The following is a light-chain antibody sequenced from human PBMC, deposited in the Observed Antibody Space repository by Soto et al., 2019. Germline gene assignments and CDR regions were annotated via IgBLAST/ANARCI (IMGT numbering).Light chain of an antibody. CDR3: QQRSSWPLT. Sequence: EIVLTQSPATLSLSPGERATLSCRASQSVSSYLTWYQQKPGQAPRLLIYDASNRATGIPARFSGSGSGTDFTLTISSLEPEDFEVYYCQQRSSWPLTFGQGTRLEIK. CDR2: DAS. V-gene: IGKV3-11*01. CDR1: QSVSSY. J-gene: IGKJ5*01.